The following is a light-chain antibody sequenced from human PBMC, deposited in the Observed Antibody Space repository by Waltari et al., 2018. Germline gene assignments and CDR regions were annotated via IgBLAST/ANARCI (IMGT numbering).Light chain of an antibody. V-gene: IGKV3-15*01. CDR2: DAS. J-gene: IGKJ2*01. CDR3: QQYNNWPPYT. CDR1: QSVSSN. Sequence: ETVMTQSPATVSVSQGERAALSCRASQSVSSNVAWYQQKPGQAPRLLIYDASTRATGIPVRFSGSGSGTDFTLTISSLQSEDFAIYYCQQYNNWPPYTFGQGTKLEI.